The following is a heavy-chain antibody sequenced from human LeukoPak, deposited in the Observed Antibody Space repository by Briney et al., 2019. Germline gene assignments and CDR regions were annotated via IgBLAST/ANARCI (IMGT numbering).Heavy chain of an antibody. D-gene: IGHD1-26*01. CDR3: ARHSGTFYYYYYMDV. CDR1: GGSISSSSYY. CDR2: IYYSGST. V-gene: IGHV4-39*07. Sequence: SETLSLTCTVSGGSISSSSYYWGWIRQPPGKGLEWIGSIYYSGSTYYNPSLKSRVTISVHTSKNQFSLKLSSVTAADTAVYYCARHSGTFYYYYYMDVWGKGTSVTVPS. J-gene: IGHJ6*03.